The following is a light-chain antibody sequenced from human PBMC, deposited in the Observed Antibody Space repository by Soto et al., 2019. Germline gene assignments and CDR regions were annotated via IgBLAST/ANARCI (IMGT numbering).Light chain of an antibody. CDR2: GPS. J-gene: IGKJ3*01. CDR3: QQYGDSLPVT. Sequence: EFVLTQSPGTLSLSPGEGATLSCRASQSVTSSNLAWYQQKPGQAPRPLIYGPSTRATGVPNRFSGSGSGTDFTLTISRLEPEDFAVYYCQQYGDSLPVTFGPATNVEVK. V-gene: IGKV3-20*01. CDR1: QSVTSSN.